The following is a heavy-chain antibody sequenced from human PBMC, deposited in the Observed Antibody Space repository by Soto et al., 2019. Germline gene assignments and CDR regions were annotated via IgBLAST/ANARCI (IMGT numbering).Heavy chain of an antibody. CDR1: GGTFSSYT. CDR2: IIPILGIA. D-gene: IGHD3-10*01. CDR3: ARVLAPSVRGGSLDD. V-gene: IGHV1-69*02. J-gene: IGHJ4*02. Sequence: GASVKVSCKASGGTFSSYTISWVRQAPGQGLEWMGRIIPILGIANYAQKFQGRVTITADKSTSTAYMELSSLRSEDTAVYYCARVLAPSVRGGSLDDWGQGTLVTVAS.